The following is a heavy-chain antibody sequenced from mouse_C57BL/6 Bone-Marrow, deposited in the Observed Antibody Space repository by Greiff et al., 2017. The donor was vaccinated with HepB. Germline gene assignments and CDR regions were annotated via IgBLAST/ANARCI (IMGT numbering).Heavy chain of an antibody. J-gene: IGHJ3*01. CDR3: ARTDYDESAY. CDR1: GYTFTSYG. D-gene: IGHD2-4*01. CDR2: IYPRSGNP. V-gene: IGHV1-81*01. Sequence: QVQLQQSGAELARPGASVKLSCKASGYTFTSYGISWVKQRTGQGLEWIGEIYPRSGNPYYNEKFKSKATLTVDTSSSTAYMQLSSLTSEDSAVYYCARTDYDESAYWGQGTLVTVSA.